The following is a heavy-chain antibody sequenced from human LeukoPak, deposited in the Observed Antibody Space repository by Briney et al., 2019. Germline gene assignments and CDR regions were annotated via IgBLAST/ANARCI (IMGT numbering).Heavy chain of an antibody. D-gene: IGHD4-17*01. CDR2: IYENGGTT. CDR3: ARAAVTALDYYGMDV. CDR1: GFTFRSHA. V-gene: IGHV3-23*01. Sequence: PGGSLRLSCVGSGFTFRSHAMSWVRQAPEKGLEFVSGIYENGGTTYYADSVKGRFSISRDNAKNSLYLQMNSLRAEDTAVYYCARAAVTALDYYGMDVWGQGTTVTVSS. J-gene: IGHJ6*02.